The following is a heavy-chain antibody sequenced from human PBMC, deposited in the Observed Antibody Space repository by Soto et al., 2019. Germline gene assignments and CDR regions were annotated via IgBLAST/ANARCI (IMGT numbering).Heavy chain of an antibody. CDR2: ISPGGDST. V-gene: IGHV3-23*01. D-gene: IGHD2-2*02. CDR1: GFAFSSYA. CDR3: ARDFRLVPSAIQYYYYGLGV. J-gene: IGHJ6*02. Sequence: GGSLRLSCAASGFAFSSYALTWVRQAPGKGLKWVSGISPGGDSTHYADSVKGRFTISRDNSKNTLYLQMNSLRAEDAAVYFCARDFRLVPSAIQYYYYGLGVWGPGTTITVSS.